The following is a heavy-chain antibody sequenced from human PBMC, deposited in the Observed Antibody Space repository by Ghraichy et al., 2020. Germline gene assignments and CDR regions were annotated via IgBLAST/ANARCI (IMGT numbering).Heavy chain of an antibody. CDR3: ARQTAMVGGYYYYGMDV. CDR1: GGSISSSSYY. J-gene: IGHJ6*02. CDR2: IYYSGST. D-gene: IGHD5-18*01. Sequence: SQTLSLTCTVSGGSISSSSYYWGWIRQPPGKGLEWIGSIYYSGSTYYNPSLKSRVTISVDTSKNQFSLKLSSVTAADTAVYYCARQTAMVGGYYYYGMDVWGQGTTVTVSS. V-gene: IGHV4-39*01.